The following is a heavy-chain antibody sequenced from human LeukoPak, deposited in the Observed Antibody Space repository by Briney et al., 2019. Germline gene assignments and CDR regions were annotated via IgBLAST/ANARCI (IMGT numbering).Heavy chain of an antibody. CDR3: ARGSIVGATGAFDI. D-gene: IGHD1-26*01. CDR2: IYYSGST. J-gene: IGHJ3*02. CDR1: GGSISSSSYY. Sequence: PSETLSLTCTVSGGSISSSSYYWGWIRQPPGKGLEWIGSIYYSGSTNYNPSLKSRVTISVDKSKNQFSLKLSSVTAADTAVYYCARGSIVGATGAFDIWGQGTMVTVSS. V-gene: IGHV4-39*07.